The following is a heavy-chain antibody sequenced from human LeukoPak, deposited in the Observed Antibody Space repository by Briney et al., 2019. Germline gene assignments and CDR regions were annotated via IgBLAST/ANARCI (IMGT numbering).Heavy chain of an antibody. V-gene: IGHV1-69*01. Sequence: GSSVKVSCKASGGTFSSYTISWVRQAPGQGLEWMGGIIPIFGTANYAQKFQGRVTITADESTSTAYMELSSLRSEDTAVYYCARGTPGYSSSWYGVGYYGMDVWGKGTTVTVSS. J-gene: IGHJ6*04. CDR3: ARGTPGYSSSWYGVGYYGMDV. CDR2: IIPIFGTA. CDR1: GGTFSSYT. D-gene: IGHD6-13*01.